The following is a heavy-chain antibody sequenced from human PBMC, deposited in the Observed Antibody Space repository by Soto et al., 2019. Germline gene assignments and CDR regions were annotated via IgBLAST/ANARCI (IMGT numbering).Heavy chain of an antibody. CDR1: GGSISSSSYY. Sequence: SETLSLTCTVSGGSISSSSYYWGWIRQPPGKGLEWIGSIYYSGSTYYNPSLKSRVTISVDTSKNQFSLKLSSVTAADTAVYYCARGRNWESRDAFDIWGQGTMVTVSS. D-gene: IGHD7-27*01. V-gene: IGHV4-39*01. CDR2: IYYSGST. J-gene: IGHJ3*02. CDR3: ARGRNWESRDAFDI.